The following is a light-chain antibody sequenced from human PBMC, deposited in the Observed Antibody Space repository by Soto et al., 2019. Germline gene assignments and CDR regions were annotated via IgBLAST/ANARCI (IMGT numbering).Light chain of an antibody. V-gene: IGKV3-15*01. CDR1: QSVYNN. CDR2: DAT. Sequence: EIVLTQSAGSLSLSPGERAALSCRASQSVYNNYLAWYQQKPGQAPRPIIYDATTRATGIPVRFSGSGSGTEFTLTISSLQSEDFAVYYCQQYNNWPLTFGGRTKVDIK. J-gene: IGKJ4*01. CDR3: QQYNNWPLT.